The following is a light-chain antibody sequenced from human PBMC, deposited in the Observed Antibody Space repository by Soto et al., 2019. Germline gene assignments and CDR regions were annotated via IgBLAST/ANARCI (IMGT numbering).Light chain of an antibody. J-gene: IGKJ1*01. CDR1: QSISRF. CDR2: EAS. V-gene: IGKV1-5*03. CDR3: QQYGSYPGT. Sequence: DVQMTQSPSTLSASVGDKVTITCRASQSISRFLAWYQKKPGKAPKLLIYEASTLEGEDPPRFSGSGVETAFTLTISSLQPDDFASYYCQQYGSYPGTFGQGTKVDIK.